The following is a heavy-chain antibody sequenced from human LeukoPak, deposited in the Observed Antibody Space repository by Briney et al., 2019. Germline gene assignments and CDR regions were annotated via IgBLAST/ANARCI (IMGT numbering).Heavy chain of an antibody. CDR1: GYTFTSYD. D-gene: IGHD2-15*01. Sequence: ASVKVSCKASGYTFTSYDINWVRQATGQGLGWMGWLNPTSGNTGCAQKFQGRVTMTRNTSISTDYMELSSLRSEDTAVYYCARGSPGGYCSGGSCPFFDSWGQGTLVTVSS. CDR3: ARGSPGGYCSGGSCPFFDS. J-gene: IGHJ4*02. V-gene: IGHV1-8*01. CDR2: LNPTSGNT.